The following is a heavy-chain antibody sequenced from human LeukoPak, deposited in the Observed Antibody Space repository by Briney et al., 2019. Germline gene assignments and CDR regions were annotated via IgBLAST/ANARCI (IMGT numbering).Heavy chain of an antibody. CDR3: ARGHFYDSSDYYHGAFDI. V-gene: IGHV4-59*08. CDR1: GGSISSYY. J-gene: IGHJ3*02. Sequence: SEPLSLTCTVSGGSISSYYWNWVRQPPGKGLDWIGYIHYSGTTNYNPSLKSRVTISVETSKNQFCLKLSSVTAADTAVYYCARGHFYDSSDYYHGAFDIWGQGTMVTVS. D-gene: IGHD3-22*01. CDR2: IHYSGTT.